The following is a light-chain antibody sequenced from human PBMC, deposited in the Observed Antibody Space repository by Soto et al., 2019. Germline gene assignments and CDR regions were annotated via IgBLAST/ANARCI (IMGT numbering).Light chain of an antibody. Sequence: DIQMIQSPSSLSASVGDRVTITCRASQSISSYLNWYQQKPGKAPKLLIYAASSLQSGVPSRFSGSGSGTDFTLTISSLQPEDFATYYCQQSYSTPFTFGPGTKVDIE. J-gene: IGKJ3*01. V-gene: IGKV1-39*01. CDR1: QSISSY. CDR3: QQSYSTPFT. CDR2: AAS.